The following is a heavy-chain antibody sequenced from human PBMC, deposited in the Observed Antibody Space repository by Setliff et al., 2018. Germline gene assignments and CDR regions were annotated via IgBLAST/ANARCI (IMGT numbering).Heavy chain of an antibody. D-gene: IGHD2-15*01. J-gene: IGHJ3*02. Sequence: GGSLRLSCAASGFTFSTYWMHWVRQVPGKGLVWVSRLNEDGSITSYADSVKGRFTVSRDNSKDTLYLQMNNLRVEDSAKYYCVSFSWRGCSGDTCYSGDDSFDMWGQGTVVTVSS. CDR3: VSFSWRGCSGDTCYSGDDSFDM. CDR2: LNEDGSIT. V-gene: IGHV3-74*03. CDR1: GFTFSTYW.